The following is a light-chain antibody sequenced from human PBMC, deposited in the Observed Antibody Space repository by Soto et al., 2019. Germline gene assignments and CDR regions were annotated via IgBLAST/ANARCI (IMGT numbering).Light chain of an antibody. V-gene: IGLV2-8*01. CDR1: SSDVGGYNY. Sequence: QSVLTQPPSASGSPGQSVAISCSGTSSDVGGYNYVSWYQQHPGKAHKLMIYDVNKRLSGVPDRFSGSKSGNTASLTVSGRHSEHDADYYCISYAGSNKPEFGGGNKLTVL. J-gene: IGLJ2*01. CDR3: ISYAGSNKPE. CDR2: DVN.